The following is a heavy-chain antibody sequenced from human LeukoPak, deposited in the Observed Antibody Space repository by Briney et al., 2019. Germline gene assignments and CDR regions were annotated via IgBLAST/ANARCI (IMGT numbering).Heavy chain of an antibody. J-gene: IGHJ4*02. Sequence: PGGSLRLSCAASGFTFSSYSMNWVRQAPGKGLEWVSSISSSSSYIYYADSVEGRFTISRDNAKNSLYLQMNSLRAEDTAVYYCARGVSGYPYYFDYWGQGTLVTVSS. D-gene: IGHD3-9*01. CDR1: GFTFSSYS. V-gene: IGHV3-21*01. CDR2: ISSSSSYI. CDR3: ARGVSGYPYYFDY.